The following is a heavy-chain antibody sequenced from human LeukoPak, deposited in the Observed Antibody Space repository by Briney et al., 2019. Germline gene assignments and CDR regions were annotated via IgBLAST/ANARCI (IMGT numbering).Heavy chain of an antibody. Sequence: GSLRLSCAASGFTFSSDAMSWVRQAPGKGLELVSAIRGSGGSTYYADSVKGRFTISRDNSKNTLYLQMNSLRAEDTAVYYCAKDGPGRRYYNFIDYWGQGTLVTVSS. CDR3: AKDGPGRRYYNFIDY. J-gene: IGHJ4*02. V-gene: IGHV3-23*01. CDR1: GFTFSSDA. CDR2: IRGSGGST. D-gene: IGHD3-10*01.